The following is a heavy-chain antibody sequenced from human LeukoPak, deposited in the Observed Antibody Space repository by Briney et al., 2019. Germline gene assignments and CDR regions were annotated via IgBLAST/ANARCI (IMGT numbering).Heavy chain of an antibody. D-gene: IGHD3-3*02. CDR3: ARSLTPLAYLDY. V-gene: IGHV1-2*02. J-gene: IGHJ4*02. Sequence: ASVKVSSKASGYTFTGYYMHWVRQAPGQGLEWMGWINPNSGGTNYAQKFQGRVTMTRDTSISTAYMELSRLRSDDTAVYYCARSLTPLAYLDYWGQGTLVTVSS. CDR1: GYTFTGYY. CDR2: INPNSGGT.